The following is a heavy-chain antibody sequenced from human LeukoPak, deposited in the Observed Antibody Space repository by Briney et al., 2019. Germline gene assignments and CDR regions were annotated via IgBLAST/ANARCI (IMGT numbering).Heavy chain of an antibody. D-gene: IGHD2-2*01. CDR3: ATWPVCSSTSCCPFNCRAFDI. V-gene: IGHV1-24*01. J-gene: IGHJ3*02. Sequence: ASVTVSCKVSGYTLTELSMHWVRQAPGKGLEWMGGFDPENGETIYAQKFQGRVTMTEDTSTDTAYMELSSLRSEDTAVYYCATWPVCSSTSCCPFNCRAFDIWGQGTMVTLSS. CDR1: GYTLTELS. CDR2: FDPENGET.